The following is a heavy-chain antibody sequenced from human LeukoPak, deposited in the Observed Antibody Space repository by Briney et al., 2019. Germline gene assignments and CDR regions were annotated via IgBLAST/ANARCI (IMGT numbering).Heavy chain of an antibody. J-gene: IGHJ4*02. D-gene: IGHD1-26*01. Sequence: TGGSLRLSCAASGFTFSSYAMHWVRQAPGKGLEWVAVISYDGSNKYYADSVKGRFTISRDNSKNTLYLQMNSLRAEDTAVYYCARSNQWELFGFYFDYWGQGTLVTVSS. CDR3: ARSNQWELFGFYFDY. V-gene: IGHV3-30-3*01. CDR2: ISYDGSNK. CDR1: GFTFSSYA.